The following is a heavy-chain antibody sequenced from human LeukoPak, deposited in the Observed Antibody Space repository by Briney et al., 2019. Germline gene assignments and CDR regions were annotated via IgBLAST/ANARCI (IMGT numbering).Heavy chain of an antibody. CDR2: ISGSGGST. V-gene: IGHV3-23*01. D-gene: IGHD2-15*01. Sequence: GGSLRLSCAASGFTFSSYGMSWVRQAPGKGLEWVSAISGSGGSTYYADSVKGRFTISRDSSKNTLFLQMNRLRPEDAAVYYCAKAPVTTCRGAFCYPFDYWGLGTLVTVSS. CDR3: AKAPVTTCRGAFCYPFDY. CDR1: GFTFSSYG. J-gene: IGHJ4*02.